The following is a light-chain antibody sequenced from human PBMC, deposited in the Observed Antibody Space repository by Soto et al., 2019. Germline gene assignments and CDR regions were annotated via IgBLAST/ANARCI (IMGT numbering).Light chain of an antibody. Sequence: QSVRTQPPSASGSPGQSVTISCTGTSRDVGGYDYVSWYQQHPGKAPKLMIFEVTKRPSGVPNRFSGSKSGNTASLTVSGLQAEDEADYYCTSYAGSNTPYVFGTGTKVTVL. CDR2: EVT. CDR3: TSYAGSNTPYV. V-gene: IGLV2-8*01. CDR1: SRDVGGYDY. J-gene: IGLJ1*01.